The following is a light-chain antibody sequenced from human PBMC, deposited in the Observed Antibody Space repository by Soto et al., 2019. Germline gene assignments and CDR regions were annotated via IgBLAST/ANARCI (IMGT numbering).Light chain of an antibody. Sequence: QSVLTQPASVSGSPGQSITISCTGTSSDVGGYNYVSWYQQHPGKAPKLMIYEVSNRPSGVPDRFSGSKSGNTASLTVSGLQAEDEADYYCTSYVGNDIWVFGGGTKVTVL. CDR1: SSDVGGYNY. V-gene: IGLV2-8*01. J-gene: IGLJ3*02. CDR2: EVS. CDR3: TSYVGNDIWV.